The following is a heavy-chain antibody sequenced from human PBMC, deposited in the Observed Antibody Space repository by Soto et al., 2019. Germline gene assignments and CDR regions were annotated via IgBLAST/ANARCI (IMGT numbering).Heavy chain of an antibody. D-gene: IGHD3-10*01. CDR3: ARGGGSGPYGMDV. Sequence: QVQLVQSGAEVREPGASVKVACKASGYTFSSYDITWVRQAPGQGLEWMGWISTYTWNTNYAQKLQGRVTMTTDTSTNTAYMDMRSLRSDDTDVYYCARGGGSGPYGMDVWGQGTTVTVSS. V-gene: IGHV1-18*01. CDR1: GYTFSSYD. J-gene: IGHJ6*02. CDR2: ISTYTWNT.